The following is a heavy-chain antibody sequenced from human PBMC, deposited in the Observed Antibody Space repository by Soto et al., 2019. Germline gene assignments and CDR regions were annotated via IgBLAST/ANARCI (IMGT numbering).Heavy chain of an antibody. CDR1: GFSFTGYY. V-gene: IGHV1-2*02. J-gene: IGHJ5*02. Sequence: PSVKVSCKAYGFSFTGYYIHWLRQAPGQGLECMGWINAHSGVTEYAQKFQGRVTLTRDTSIATAYLTLTSLTSDDTALYYCAKDLTRQLAYWLDPWGQGTQVTVSS. CDR2: INAHSGVT. D-gene: IGHD6-6*01. CDR3: AKDLTRQLAYWLDP.